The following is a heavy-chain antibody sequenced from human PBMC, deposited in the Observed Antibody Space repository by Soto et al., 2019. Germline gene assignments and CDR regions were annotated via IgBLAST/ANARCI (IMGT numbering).Heavy chain of an antibody. Sequence: PSETLSLTCTVSGGSISSGSYYWGWIRQPPGKGLEWIGNIYYSGNTYYNPSLKSRVTISVDTSKNHFSLKLSSVTAADTVVYYCARHNNSPRYSYGFDAFHIWGQGTMVPSPQ. CDR3: ARHNNSPRYSYGFDAFHI. V-gene: IGHV4-39*01. CDR1: GGSISSGSYY. J-gene: IGHJ3*02. D-gene: IGHD5-18*01. CDR2: IYYSGNT.